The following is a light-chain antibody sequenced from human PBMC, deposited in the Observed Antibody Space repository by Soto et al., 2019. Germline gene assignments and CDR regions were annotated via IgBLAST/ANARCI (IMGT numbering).Light chain of an antibody. Sequence: EIVLTQSPATLSLSPGARATLSCWASQSVSNSLAWFQQRPGQAPRLLIYGASDRATGIPARFCGTGSGTDFTLTISSLEPEDFGDYYCQQRGKWPRTFGQGTKVEIK. CDR1: QSVSNS. CDR2: GAS. J-gene: IGKJ1*01. CDR3: QQRGKWPRT. V-gene: IGKV3-11*01.